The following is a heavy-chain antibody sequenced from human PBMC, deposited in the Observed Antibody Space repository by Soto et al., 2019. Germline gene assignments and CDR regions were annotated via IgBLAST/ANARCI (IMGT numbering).Heavy chain of an antibody. Sequence: GESLKISCKGSGYSFTSYWIGLVRQMPGKGLEWMGIIYPGDSDTRYSPSFQGQVTISADKSISTAYLQWSSLKASDTAMYYCARLGGGNYYYYGMDVWGQGTTVTVSS. J-gene: IGHJ6*02. CDR3: ARLGGGNYYYYGMDV. D-gene: IGHD3-16*01. CDR2: IYPGDSDT. V-gene: IGHV5-51*01. CDR1: GYSFTSYW.